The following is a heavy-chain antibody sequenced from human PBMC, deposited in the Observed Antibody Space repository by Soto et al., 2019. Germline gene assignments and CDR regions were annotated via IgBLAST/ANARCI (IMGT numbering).Heavy chain of an antibody. CDR2: ISAYDGKT. V-gene: IGHV1-18*01. D-gene: IGHD3-3*01. CDR3: ARDPHEYWTSYWFDP. Sequence: ASVKFSCKASGYNFNIYGINWVRQAPGQGLELMGWISAYDGKTTYAEKFRGRVTMTTDASTSTAYMELRSLRSDDTAVYYCARDPHEYWTSYWFDPWGQGTLVTVS. J-gene: IGHJ5*02. CDR1: GYNFNIYG.